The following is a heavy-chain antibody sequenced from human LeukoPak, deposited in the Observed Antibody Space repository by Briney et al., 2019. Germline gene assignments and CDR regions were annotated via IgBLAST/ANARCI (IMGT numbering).Heavy chain of an antibody. J-gene: IGHJ4*02. V-gene: IGHV4-4*07. CDR2: IYTSGST. Sequence: SETLSLTCTVSGGSISSYHWSWIRQPAGKGLEWIGRIYTSGSTNYNPSLKSRVTMSVDTSKNQFSLKLSSVTAADTAVYYCARVSYCSSTSCYLFDYWGQGTLVTVSS. D-gene: IGHD2-2*01. CDR3: ARVSYCSSTSCYLFDY. CDR1: GGSISSYH.